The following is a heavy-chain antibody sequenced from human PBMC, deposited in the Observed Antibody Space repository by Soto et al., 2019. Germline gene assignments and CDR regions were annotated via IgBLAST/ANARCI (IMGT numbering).Heavy chain of an antibody. V-gene: IGHV3-21*04. Sequence: PGGSLRLSCAASGFTFSSYSMNWVRQAPGKGLEWVSSISSSSSYIYYADSVKGRFTISRDNAKNSLYLQMNSLRAEDTAVYYCAKLVRVSLDDAFDIWGQGTMVTVSS. J-gene: IGHJ3*02. CDR2: ISSSSSYI. D-gene: IGHD3-10*01. CDR1: GFTFSSYS. CDR3: AKLVRVSLDDAFDI.